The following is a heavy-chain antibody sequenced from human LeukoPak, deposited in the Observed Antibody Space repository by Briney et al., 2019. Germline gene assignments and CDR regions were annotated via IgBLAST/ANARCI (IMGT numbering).Heavy chain of an antibody. CDR2: IKQDGSEK. J-gene: IGHJ4*02. CDR1: GFSFSSHW. Sequence: GGSLRLSCAGSGFSFSSHWMSWVRQAPGKGLEWVANIKQDGSEKNYVDSVKGRFTISRDNAKSSLFLQMNDLRAEGTAVYYCAKGGRGNGEVYWGQGTLVTVSS. V-gene: IGHV3-7*01. D-gene: IGHD2-8*01. CDR3: AKGGRGNGEVY.